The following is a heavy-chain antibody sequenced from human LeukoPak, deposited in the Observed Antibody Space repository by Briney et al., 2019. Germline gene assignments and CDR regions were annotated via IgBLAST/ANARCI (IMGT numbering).Heavy chain of an antibody. CDR3: ARTRYYYNSRSYGAPYYFDY. CDR2: IYYSGST. V-gene: IGHV4-39*01. CDR1: GGSISSYY. Sequence: SETLSLTCTVSGGSISSYYWGWIRQPPGKGLEWIGSIYYSGSTYYNPSLKSRVTISVDMSKNQFSLKLSSVTAADTAVYYCARTRYYYNSRSYGAPYYFDYWGQGTLVTVSS. D-gene: IGHD3-10*01. J-gene: IGHJ4*02.